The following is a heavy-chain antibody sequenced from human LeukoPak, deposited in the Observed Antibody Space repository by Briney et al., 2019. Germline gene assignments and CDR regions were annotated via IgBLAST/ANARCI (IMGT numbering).Heavy chain of an antibody. D-gene: IGHD1-26*01. CDR3: AVMGATTTRIDY. CDR1: GYTFTSYD. CDR2: MNPNSGNT. Sequence: ASMKVSCEASGYTFTSYDINWVRQATGQGLEWMGWMNPNSGNTGYAQKFQGRVTMTRNTSISTAYMELSSLRSEDTAVYYCAVMGATTTRIDYWGQGTLVTVSS. V-gene: IGHV1-8*01. J-gene: IGHJ4*02.